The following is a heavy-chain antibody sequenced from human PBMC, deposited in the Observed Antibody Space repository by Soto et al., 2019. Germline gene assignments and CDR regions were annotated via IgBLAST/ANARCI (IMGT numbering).Heavy chain of an antibody. V-gene: IGHV1-8*01. D-gene: IGHD2-15*01. CDR2: MNPNSGNT. J-gene: IGHJ4*02. Sequence: ASVKVSCKASGYTFTCNDINWVRQGTGQGLEWMGWMNPNSGNTGYAQKFQGRVTMTRNTSISTAYMELSSLRSEDTAVYYCARGGYCSGGSCYLAIDYWGQGTLVTVSS. CDR1: GYTFTCND. CDR3: ARGGYCSGGSCYLAIDY.